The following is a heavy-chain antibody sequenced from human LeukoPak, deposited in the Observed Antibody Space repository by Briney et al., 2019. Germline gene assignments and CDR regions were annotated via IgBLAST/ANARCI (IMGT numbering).Heavy chain of an antibody. CDR3: ARGFQRLEHWDWLDP. V-gene: IGHV1-2*02. D-gene: IGHD6-25*01. CDR1: GYTFTGYY. CDR2: INPNSGGT. J-gene: IGHJ5*02. Sequence: ASVKVSCKASGYTFTGYYMHWVRQAPGQGLEWMGWINPNSGGTNYAQKFQGRVTMTRDTSISTAYMELSRLTSDDTAVYYCARGFQRLEHWDWLDPWGQGTLVTVAS.